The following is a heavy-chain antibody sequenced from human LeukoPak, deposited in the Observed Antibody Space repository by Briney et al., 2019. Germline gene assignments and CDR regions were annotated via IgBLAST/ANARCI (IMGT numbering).Heavy chain of an antibody. J-gene: IGHJ4*02. CDR1: GSISSSSYY. D-gene: IGHD6-19*01. CDR2: IYYSGST. Sequence: PSETLSLTCTAGSISSSSYYWGWIRQTPGKGLEWIGSIYYSGSTYYNPSLKSRVTISVDTSKNQFSLKLSSVTAADTAVYYCARFRLIAVAGFDYWGQGTLVTVSS. V-gene: IGHV4-39*01. CDR3: ARFRLIAVAGFDY.